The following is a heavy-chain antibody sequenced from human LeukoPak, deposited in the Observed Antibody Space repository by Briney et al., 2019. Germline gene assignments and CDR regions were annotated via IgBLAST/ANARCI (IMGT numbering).Heavy chain of an antibody. CDR2: ISGSGDST. CDR1: GFSFNSYA. J-gene: IGHJ4*02. V-gene: IGHV3-23*01. CDR3: AKDSLNYDSSRYFSY. Sequence: GGSLRLSCAASGFSFNSYAMSGVRQAPGKGLEWVSAISGSGDSTYSADSLKGRFTIPRDNSKNTLYLQMNSLRVDDTAVYYCAKDSLNYDSSRYFSYWGQGTLVTVSS. D-gene: IGHD3-22*01.